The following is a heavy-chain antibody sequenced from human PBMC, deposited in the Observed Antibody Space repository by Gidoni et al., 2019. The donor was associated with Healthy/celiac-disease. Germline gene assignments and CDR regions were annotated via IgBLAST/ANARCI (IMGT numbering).Heavy chain of an antibody. J-gene: IGHJ4*02. CDR2: IKSKTKGGTT. CDR1: GVTVSNSL. V-gene: IGHV3-15*01. Sequence: EVQLVAAGGGLVKPGCTLRLSCSASGVTVSNSLRRWVRQAPGKGLEWVGRIKSKTKGGTTDYAAPVKGRFTISRVDSKNTLYLQMNSLKTEDTAVDYCTTGSPDYDFWSGYRGPFDYWGQGTLVTVSS. D-gene: IGHD3-3*01. CDR3: TTGSPDYDFWSGYRGPFDY.